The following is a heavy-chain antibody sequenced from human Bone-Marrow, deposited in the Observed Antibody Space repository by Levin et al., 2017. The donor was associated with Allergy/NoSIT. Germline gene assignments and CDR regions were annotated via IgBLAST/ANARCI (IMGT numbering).Heavy chain of an antibody. CDR3: ARDRRYSSGWYYFDY. CDR1: GFTFSSYG. J-gene: IGHJ4*02. V-gene: IGHV3-33*01. D-gene: IGHD6-19*01. Sequence: SCAASGFTFSSYGMHWVRQAPGKGLEWVAVIWYDGSNKYYADSVKGRFTISRDNSKNTLYLQMNSLRAEDTAVYYCARDRRYSSGWYYFDYWGQGTLVTVSS. CDR2: IWYDGSNK.